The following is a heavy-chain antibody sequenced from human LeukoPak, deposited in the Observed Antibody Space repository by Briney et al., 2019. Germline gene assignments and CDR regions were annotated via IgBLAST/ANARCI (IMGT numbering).Heavy chain of an antibody. V-gene: IGHV4-59*01. Sequence: SETLSLTCTVSGGSISSYYWSWIRQPPGKGLEWIGYIYYSGSTNYNPSLKSRVTISVDTSKNQFSLKLSSVTAADTAVYYCARGRSIAAAPRYLLNWFDPWGQGTLVTVSS. CDR1: GGSISSYY. CDR2: IYYSGST. D-gene: IGHD6-13*01. CDR3: ARGRSIAAAPRYLLNWFDP. J-gene: IGHJ5*02.